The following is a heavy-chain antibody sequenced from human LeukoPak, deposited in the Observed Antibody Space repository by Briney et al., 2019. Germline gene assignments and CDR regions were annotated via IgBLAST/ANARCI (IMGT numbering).Heavy chain of an antibody. CDR1: GGSISSGSYY. D-gene: IGHD4-11*01. V-gene: IGHV4-61*02. J-gene: IGHJ6*02. CDR2: IYTSGST. Sequence: SETLSPTCTVSGGSISSGSYYWSWIRQPAGKGLEWIGRIYTSGSTNYNPSLKSRVTISVDTSKNQFSLKLSSVTAADTAVYYCARSATRYSSKYYYGMDVWGQGTTVTVSS. CDR3: ARSATRYSSKYYYGMDV.